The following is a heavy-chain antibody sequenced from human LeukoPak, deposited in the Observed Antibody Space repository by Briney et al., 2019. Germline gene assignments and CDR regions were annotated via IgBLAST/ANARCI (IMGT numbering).Heavy chain of an antibody. CDR1: GFTFSSYG. D-gene: IGHD2-2*01. CDR3: AKLIPTVDCSRTSCYGFDY. Sequence: GGSLRLSCAASGFTFSSYGMTWVRQAPGKGLGWVSDITGDGANTYYADSVKGRFTISRDNSKNTLYLQMNSLRAEDTALYYCAKLIPTVDCSRTSCYGFDYWGQGTLVTVSS. J-gene: IGHJ4*02. CDR2: ITGDGANT. V-gene: IGHV3-23*01.